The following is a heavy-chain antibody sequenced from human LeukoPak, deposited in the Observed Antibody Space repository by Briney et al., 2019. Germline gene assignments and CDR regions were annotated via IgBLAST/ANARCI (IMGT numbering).Heavy chain of an antibody. CDR2: IIPIFGTA. CDR1: GYTFNTYD. Sequence: ASVKVSCKASGYTFNTYDINWVRQAPGQGLEWMGGIIPIFGTANYAQKFQGRVTITADKSTSTAYMELSSLRSEDTAVYYCARDTKGDAAFDIWGQGTMVTVSS. CDR3: ARDTKGDAAFDI. D-gene: IGHD1-26*01. J-gene: IGHJ3*02. V-gene: IGHV1-69*06.